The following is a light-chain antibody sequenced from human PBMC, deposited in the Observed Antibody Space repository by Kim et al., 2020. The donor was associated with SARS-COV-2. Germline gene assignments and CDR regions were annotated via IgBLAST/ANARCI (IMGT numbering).Light chain of an antibody. V-gene: IGLV3-1*01. Sequence: SYELTQPPSVSVSPGQTVSFTCSGEKLGDKYACWYQQKPGQSPVLVIHQDNKRPSGIPERFSGSNSGNTATLTISGTQAMDEADYYCQAWDSSTAVVFGGGTQLTVL. CDR1: KLGDKY. CDR2: QDN. CDR3: QAWDSSTAVV. J-gene: IGLJ2*01.